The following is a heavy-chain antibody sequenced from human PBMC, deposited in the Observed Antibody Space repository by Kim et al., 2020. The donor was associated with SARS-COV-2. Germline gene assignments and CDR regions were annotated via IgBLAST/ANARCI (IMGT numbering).Heavy chain of an antibody. Sequence: YSPSLKSRVTISIDTSENRFSRKLTSVTAADTAVYYCARGTQTGTTSLTFWGQGTLVTVSS. D-gene: IGHD1-7*01. J-gene: IGHJ4*02. CDR3: ARGTQTGTTSLTF. V-gene: IGHV4-39*01.